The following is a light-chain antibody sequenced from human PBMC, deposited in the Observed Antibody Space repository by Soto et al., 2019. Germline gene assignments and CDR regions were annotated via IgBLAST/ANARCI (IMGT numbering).Light chain of an antibody. CDR2: EVN. J-gene: IGLJ2*01. Sequence: QSALTQPPSASGSPGQSVTISCTGTSSDVGGYDFVSWYQQHPGKAPKLMIFEVNKRPSGVPDRFSGSKSGNTASLTVSGLQAEDEADYYCTSYAGSNNVVFGGGTQLTV. CDR3: TSYAGSNNVV. V-gene: IGLV2-8*01. CDR1: SSDVGGYDF.